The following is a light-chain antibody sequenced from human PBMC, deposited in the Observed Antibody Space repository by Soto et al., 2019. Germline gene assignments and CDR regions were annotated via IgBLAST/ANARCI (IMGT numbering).Light chain of an antibody. J-gene: IGKJ4*01. V-gene: IGKV1-5*01. CDR2: DAS. Sequence: DIQMTQSPSTLSASIGDRVTITCRASQNINNWIAWYQQKPGKAPKFLIYDASTLESGVPSRFSGSGFGTEFSLTISSLQPDDFATYYCQQSYSTPLTFGGGTKVDIK. CDR3: QQSYSTPLT. CDR1: QNINNW.